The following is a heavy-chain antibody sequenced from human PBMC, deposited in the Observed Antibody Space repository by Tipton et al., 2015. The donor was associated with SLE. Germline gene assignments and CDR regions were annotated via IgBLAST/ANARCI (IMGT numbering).Heavy chain of an antibody. CDR2: ISTYTGNT. D-gene: IGHD1-26*01. J-gene: IGHJ4*02. CDR1: GYSFTTYG. V-gene: IGHV1-18*04. CDR3: ASGTYFFDY. Sequence: QLVQSGAEVKKPGESLRISCKGSGYSFTTYGISWVRQAPGQGLEWMGWISTYTGNTNYAQKLQGRVTMTTDTSTSTVYMELRCLRSDDTAVYYCASGTYFFDYWGEGTLVTVSS.